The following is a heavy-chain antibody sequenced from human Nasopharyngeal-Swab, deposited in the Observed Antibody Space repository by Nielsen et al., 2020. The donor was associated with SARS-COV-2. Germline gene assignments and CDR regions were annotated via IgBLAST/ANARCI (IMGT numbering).Heavy chain of an antibody. Sequence: SLKISCAASGFTFSSYAMRWVRQTPGKGLEWVAVISYDGSNKYYADSVKGRFTISRDNSKNTLYLQMNSLGAEDTDVYYCAREGGNWFTPWGQGTLVTVSS. CDR3: AREGGNWFTP. J-gene: IGHJ5*02. CDR2: ISYDGSNK. CDR1: GFTFSSYA. D-gene: IGHD1-26*01. V-gene: IGHV3-30*04.